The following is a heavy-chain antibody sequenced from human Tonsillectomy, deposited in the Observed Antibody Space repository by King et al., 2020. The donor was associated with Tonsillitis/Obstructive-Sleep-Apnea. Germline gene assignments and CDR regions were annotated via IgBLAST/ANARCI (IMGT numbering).Heavy chain of an antibody. Sequence: VQLVESGAEVKKPGASVKVSCKASGYTFATYYMHWVRQAPGQGLEWMGLINPSGDSTNYAQKFKGRVTMTRETSTGTVYIELRSLRYEDTAVYYCPGGVEGDKGDFDSWGQGTLVTVSS. J-gene: IGHJ4*02. CDR1: GYTFATYY. V-gene: IGHV1-46*01. CDR2: INPSGDST. D-gene: IGHD2-21*02. CDR3: PGGVEGDKGDFDS.